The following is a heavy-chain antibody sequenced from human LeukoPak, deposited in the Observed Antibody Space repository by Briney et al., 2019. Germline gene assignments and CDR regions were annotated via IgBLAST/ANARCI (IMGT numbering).Heavy chain of an antibody. CDR1: GGSFSGYY. CDR3: ARGLDTNGWYDAFDI. V-gene: IGHV4-34*01. CDR2: INHSGST. J-gene: IGHJ3*02. Sequence: PSETLSLTCAVYGGSFSGYYWSWIRQPPGKGLEWIGEINHSGSTNYNPSLKSRVTISVDTSNNQFSLKLSSVTAADTAVYYCARGLDTNGWYDAFDIWGQGTMVTVSS. D-gene: IGHD3/OR15-3a*01.